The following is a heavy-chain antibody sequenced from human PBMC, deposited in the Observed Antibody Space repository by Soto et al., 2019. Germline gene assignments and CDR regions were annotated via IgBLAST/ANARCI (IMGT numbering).Heavy chain of an antibody. Sequence: QVQLVQSGAEVKKPGASVKVSCKASGYTFTSYGISWVRQAPGQGLEWMGWINAYNGNTNYAQKLQGRVTMTTDTSTSTAYMELRSLRYDDTAVYYCARNGCSSTSCYEVPLDYWGQGTLVTVSS. D-gene: IGHD2-2*01. CDR2: INAYNGNT. J-gene: IGHJ4*02. CDR1: GYTFTSYG. CDR3: ARNGCSSTSCYEVPLDY. V-gene: IGHV1-18*01.